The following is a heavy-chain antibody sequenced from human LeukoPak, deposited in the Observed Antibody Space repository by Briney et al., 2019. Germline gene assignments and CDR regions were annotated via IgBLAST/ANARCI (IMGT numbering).Heavy chain of an antibody. J-gene: IGHJ4*02. CDR3: ARDHAAFCGGDCYSH. CDR1: GFTFSSNS. V-gene: IGHV3-53*01. CDR2: IYSGGST. D-gene: IGHD2-21*02. Sequence: GGSLRLSCAASGFTFSSNSMTWVRQAPGMGLEWVSVIYSGGSTYYADSVKGRFTISRDKSNNTLYLQMNSLRAEDTAVYYCARDHAAFCGGDCYSHWGQGALVTVSS.